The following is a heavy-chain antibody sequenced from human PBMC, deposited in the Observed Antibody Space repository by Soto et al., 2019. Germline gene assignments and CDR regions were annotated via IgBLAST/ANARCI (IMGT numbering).Heavy chain of an antibody. Sequence: GGSLRLSCAASGFTFSSYWMHWVRQAPGKGLVWVSRINSDGSSTSYADSVKGRFTISRDNAKNTLYLQMNSLRAEDTAVYYCARASTPWSGYYPVDYWGQGTLVTVSS. D-gene: IGHD3-3*01. CDR1: GFTFSSYW. J-gene: IGHJ4*02. CDR3: ARASTPWSGYYPVDY. V-gene: IGHV3-74*01. CDR2: INSDGSST.